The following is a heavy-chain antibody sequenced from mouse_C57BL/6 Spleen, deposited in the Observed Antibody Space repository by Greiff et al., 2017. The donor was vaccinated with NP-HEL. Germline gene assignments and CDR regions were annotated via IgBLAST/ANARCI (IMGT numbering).Heavy chain of an antibody. J-gene: IGHJ4*01. CDR3: ARDYCYPYYYAMDY. CDR2: ISSGSSTI. V-gene: IGHV5-17*01. D-gene: IGHD2-12*01. CDR1: GFTFSDYG. Sequence: EVMLVESGGGLVKPGGSLKLSCAASGFTFSDYGMHWVRQAPEKGLEWVAYISSGSSTIYYADTVKGRFTISRDNAKNTLFLQMTSLRSEDKAMYYCARDYCYPYYYAMDYRGQGTSVTGSS.